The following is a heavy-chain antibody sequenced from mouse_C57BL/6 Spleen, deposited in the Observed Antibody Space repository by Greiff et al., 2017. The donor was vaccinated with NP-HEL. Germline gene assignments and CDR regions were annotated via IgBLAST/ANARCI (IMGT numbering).Heavy chain of an antibody. Sequence: VQLKQSGPVLVKPGASVKMSCKASGYTFTDYYMNWVKQSHGKSLEWIGVINPYNGGTSYNQKFKGKATLTVDKSSSTAYMELNSLTSEDSAVYYCARIGRREWYFDVWGTGTTVTVSS. CDR2: INPYNGGT. CDR3: ARIGRREWYFDV. CDR1: GYTFTDYY. V-gene: IGHV1-19*01. J-gene: IGHJ1*03. D-gene: IGHD2-12*01.